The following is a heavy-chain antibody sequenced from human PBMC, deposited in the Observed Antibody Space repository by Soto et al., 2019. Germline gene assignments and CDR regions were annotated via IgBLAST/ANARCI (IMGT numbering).Heavy chain of an antibody. CDR1: GFIFSDYA. CDR3: AREWGRSYYYGMAV. J-gene: IGHJ6*02. D-gene: IGHD3-10*01. Sequence: QVQLVDSGGGVVQPERSLRLSCRASGFIFSDYAIHWVRQAPGRGLEWVAVLIDDGYFQYYADSVKGRFTISSDKSNNTVYLHMGSLRVDDTAVYYCAREWGRSYYYGMAVWGQGTTVIVSS. CDR2: LIDDGYFQ. V-gene: IGHV3-30-3*01.